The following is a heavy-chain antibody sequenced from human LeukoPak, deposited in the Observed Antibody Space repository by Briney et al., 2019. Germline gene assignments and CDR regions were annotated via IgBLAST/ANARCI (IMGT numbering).Heavy chain of an antibody. Sequence: GGSLTLSCAASGFTFSSYAMSWVRQAPGKGLEWVSAISGSGGSTYYADSVKGRFTISRDNSKNTLYLQMNSLRAEDTAVYYCAKPSRGDGLTDYWGQGTLVTVSS. V-gene: IGHV3-23*01. D-gene: IGHD3-16*01. CDR3: AKPSRGDGLTDY. J-gene: IGHJ4*02. CDR2: ISGSGGST. CDR1: GFTFSSYA.